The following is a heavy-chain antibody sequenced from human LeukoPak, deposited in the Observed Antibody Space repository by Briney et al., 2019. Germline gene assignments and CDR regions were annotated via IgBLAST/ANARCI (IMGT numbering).Heavy chain of an antibody. J-gene: IGHJ3*02. CDR1: GYTFTSYA. CDR2: INAGNGNT. D-gene: IGHD3-10*01. Sequence: GASVKVSCKASGYTFTSYAMHWVRQAPGQRLEWMGWINAGNGNTKYSQKFQGRVTITRDTSASTAYMELSSLRSDDTAVYYCARVLWFDQNDAFDIWGQGTMVTVSS. V-gene: IGHV1-3*01. CDR3: ARVLWFDQNDAFDI.